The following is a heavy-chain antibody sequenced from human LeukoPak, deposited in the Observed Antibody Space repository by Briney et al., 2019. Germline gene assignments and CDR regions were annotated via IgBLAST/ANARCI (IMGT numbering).Heavy chain of an antibody. CDR1: GFPFSSYV. V-gene: IGHV3-33*01. CDR2: IRSDGSDK. Sequence: GRSLRLSCAASGFPFSSYVMHWVRQAPGKGLEWVAIIRSDGSDKYYADSVKGRFTISRDNSKSTLYLQLSSLRAEDTAVYYCARISRSHDYDYCGQGTLVTVSS. J-gene: IGHJ4*02. CDR3: ARISRSHDYDY. D-gene: IGHD6-6*01.